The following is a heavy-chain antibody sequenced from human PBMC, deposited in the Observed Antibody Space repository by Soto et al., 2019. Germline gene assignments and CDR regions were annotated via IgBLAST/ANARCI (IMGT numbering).Heavy chain of an antibody. CDR1: GFTFSSYG. V-gene: IGHV3-33*01. CDR3: ARDRGGSYFDY. J-gene: IGHJ4*02. D-gene: IGHD3-10*01. Sequence: QVQLVESGGGVVQPGRSLRLSCAASGFTFSSYGMHWVRQAPGKGLEWVAVIWYDGSNKYYADSVKGRFTISRDNSKNRVYLQVNSLRAEETAVYFCARDRGGSYFDYWGQGPLVTVSS. CDR2: IWYDGSNK.